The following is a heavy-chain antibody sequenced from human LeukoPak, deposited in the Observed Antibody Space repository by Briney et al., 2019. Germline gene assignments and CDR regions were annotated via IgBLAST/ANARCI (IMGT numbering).Heavy chain of an antibody. CDR3: AREGASISQFHPTGPPYYFDY. CDR1: GFTFSDYY. CDR2: INSSGSTI. D-gene: IGHD1-1*01. V-gene: IGHV3-11*01. J-gene: IGHJ4*02. Sequence: PGGSLRLSCAASGFTFSDYYMSWIRQAPGKGLEWVSYINSSGSTIYYADSEKGRFTISRDNAKNSLYLQMNSLRAEDTAVYYCAREGASISQFHPTGPPYYFDYWGQGTLVTVSS.